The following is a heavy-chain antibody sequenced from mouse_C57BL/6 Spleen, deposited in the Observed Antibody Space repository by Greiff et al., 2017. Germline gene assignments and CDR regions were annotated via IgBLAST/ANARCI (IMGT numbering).Heavy chain of an antibody. CDR1: GFTFSDYG. CDR2: ISSGSSNI. Sequence: EVKLVESGGGLVKPGGSLKLSCAASGFTFSDYGMHWVRQAPEKGLEWVAYISSGSSNIYYADTVKGRFTISRDDAKNTLFLQMTSLRAEDTAMYYCARRNWDYFDYWGQGTTLTVSS. CDR3: ARRNWDYFDY. D-gene: IGHD4-1*01. J-gene: IGHJ2*01. V-gene: IGHV5-17*01.